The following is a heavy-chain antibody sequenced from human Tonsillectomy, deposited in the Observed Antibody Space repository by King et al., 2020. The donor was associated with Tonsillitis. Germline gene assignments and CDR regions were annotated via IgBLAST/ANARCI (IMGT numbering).Heavy chain of an antibody. CDR1: GYTFIDYY. D-gene: IGHD6-6*01. V-gene: IGHV1-2*02. J-gene: IGHJ4*02. CDR2: INPNTGVT. Sequence: VQLVESGAEVKRPGASVKVSCKASGYTFIDYYIHWVRQAPGQGLEWMGRINPNTGVTSYAQKFQGRFSMTRDTSITTCFMELSRLTSDDTAVYYCARKRQLVRPFDSWGQGTLVIVSS. CDR3: ARKRQLVRPFDS.